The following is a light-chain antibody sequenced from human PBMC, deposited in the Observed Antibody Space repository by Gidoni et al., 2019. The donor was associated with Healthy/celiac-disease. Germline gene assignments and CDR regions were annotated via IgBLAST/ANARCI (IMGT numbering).Light chain of an antibody. V-gene: IGKV4-1*01. CDR1: QSVLYSSNNKNQ. Sequence: DIVMTQSPASLAVSLGERATINCKSSQSVLYSSNNKNQLAWYQQKPGQPPKLLIYWASTRESGVPDRFSGSGSGTDFTLTISSLQAEDVAVYYCQQYYSTPCSFGQGTKLEIK. J-gene: IGKJ2*04. CDR3: QQYYSTPCS. CDR2: WAS.